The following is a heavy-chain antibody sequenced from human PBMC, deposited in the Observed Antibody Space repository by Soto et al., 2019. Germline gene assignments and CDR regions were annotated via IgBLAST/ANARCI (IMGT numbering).Heavy chain of an antibody. CDR2: ISSLNHYN. V-gene: IGHV3-11*06. J-gene: IGHJ5*02. D-gene: IGHD3-9*01. CDR1: GFNFNDYY. Sequence: QEQLVESGGGLVKPGGSLRLSCAASGFNFNDYYMSWIRQAPGKGLEYIAYISSLNHYNNYADSVKGRITISIDNAKNTLQLHMSSLRSEDTAVYYCASLVARRYVTSWGRGPMVTASS. CDR3: ASLVARRYVTS.